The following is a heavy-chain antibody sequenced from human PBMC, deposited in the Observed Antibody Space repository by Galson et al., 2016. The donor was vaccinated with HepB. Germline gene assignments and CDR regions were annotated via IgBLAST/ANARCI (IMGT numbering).Heavy chain of an antibody. CDR2: ITSSGSTI. D-gene: IGHD3-10*01. Sequence: SLRLSCAASGFTFSGYYMSWIRQAPGKGLEWISYITSSGSTIYYAHSVKGRFTNSRDNAQNSLYLQMNNLRPEDTAVYYCASDYGPGGQIKKYDYWGQGTLVTVSS. CDR3: ASDYGPGGQIKKYDY. V-gene: IGHV3-11*01. CDR1: GFTFSGYY. J-gene: IGHJ4*02.